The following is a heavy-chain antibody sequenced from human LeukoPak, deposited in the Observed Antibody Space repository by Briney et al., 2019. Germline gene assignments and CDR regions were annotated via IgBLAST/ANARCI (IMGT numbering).Heavy chain of an antibody. V-gene: IGHV3-53*01. J-gene: IGHJ5*02. D-gene: IGHD6-19*01. Sequence: GGSLGLSCAASGFTVSSNYMSWVRQAPGKGLEWVSVIYSGGSTYYADSVKGRFTISRDNSKNTLYLQMNSLRAEDTAVYYCAREVAVAGTGYNWFDPWGQGTLVTVSS. CDR3: AREVAVAGTGYNWFDP. CDR2: IYSGGST. CDR1: GFTVSSNY.